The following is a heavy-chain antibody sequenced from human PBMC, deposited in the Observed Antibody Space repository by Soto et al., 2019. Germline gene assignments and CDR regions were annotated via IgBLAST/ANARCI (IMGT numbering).Heavy chain of an antibody. CDR3: SLTGRGGC. CDR1: GYTFTGRF. V-gene: IGHV1-2*07. CDR2: DNPKSGDT. Sequence: QVHLVQSGSEVKRPGASVQISCKASGYTFTGRFMHWVRQAPGQGLECLGWDNPKSGDTTYAPTFKDRVSLTRDASTDTAFLDFRDLKEDDTAIYYCSLTGRGGCWGQGTPVTVSS. D-gene: IGHD1-20*01. J-gene: IGHJ4*02.